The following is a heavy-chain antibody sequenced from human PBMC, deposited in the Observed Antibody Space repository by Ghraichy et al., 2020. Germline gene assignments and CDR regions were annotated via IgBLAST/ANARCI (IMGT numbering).Heavy chain of an antibody. CDR3: ARDIIVVVPAASDYYYYMDV. D-gene: IGHD2-2*01. CDR1: GDSVSSNSAA. J-gene: IGHJ6*03. CDR2: TYYRSKWYN. Sequence: SQTLSLTCAISGDSVSSNSAAWNWIRQSPSRGLEWLGRTYYRSKWYNDYAVSVKSRITINPDTSKNQFSLQLNSVTPEDTAVYYCARDIIVVVPAASDYYYYMDVWGKGTTVTVSS. V-gene: IGHV6-1*01.